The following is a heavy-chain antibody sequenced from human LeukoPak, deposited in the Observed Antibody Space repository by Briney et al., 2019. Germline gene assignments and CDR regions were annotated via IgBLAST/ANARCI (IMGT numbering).Heavy chain of an antibody. D-gene: IGHD6-6*01. Sequence: ASVKVSCKASGYTFTAYYMHWARQAPGQGLEWMGWINPNSGGTNYAQKFQGRVTMTRDTSISTACMELSRLRSDDTAVYYCASAEYSGSPIDYWGQGTLVTVSS. CDR2: INPNSGGT. V-gene: IGHV1-2*02. CDR3: ASAEYSGSPIDY. CDR1: GYTFTAYY. J-gene: IGHJ4*02.